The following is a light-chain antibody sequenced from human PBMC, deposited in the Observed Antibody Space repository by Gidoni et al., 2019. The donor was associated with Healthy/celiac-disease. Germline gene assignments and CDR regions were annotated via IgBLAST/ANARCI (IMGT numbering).Light chain of an antibody. CDR1: SSNIGSNY. Sequence: QSVLTQPPSASGTPGQRVTISCSGSSSNIGSNYVYWYQQLPGTAPKLHIYRNNRRPSGVPDRFSGSKSGTSASLAISGLRSEDEADYYCAAWDDSLSGVVFGGGTKLTVL. CDR3: AAWDDSLSGVV. V-gene: IGLV1-47*01. CDR2: RNN. J-gene: IGLJ2*01.